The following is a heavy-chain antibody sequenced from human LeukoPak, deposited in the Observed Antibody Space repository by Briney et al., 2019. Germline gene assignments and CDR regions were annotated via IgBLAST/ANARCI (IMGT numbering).Heavy chain of an antibody. CDR3: ASQRGIAAAGTFS. CDR1: GGFIGSSSYY. CDR2: IYYSGST. J-gene: IGHJ5*02. D-gene: IGHD6-13*01. Sequence: SETLSLTCTVSGGFIGSSSYYWGWIRQPPGKGLEWIGSIYYSGSTYYNPSLKSRVTISVDTSKNQFSLKLSSVTAADTAVYYCASQRGIAAAGTFSWGQGTLVTVSS. V-gene: IGHV4-39*07.